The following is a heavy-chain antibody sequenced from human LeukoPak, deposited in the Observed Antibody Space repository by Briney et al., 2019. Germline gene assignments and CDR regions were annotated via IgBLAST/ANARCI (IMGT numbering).Heavy chain of an antibody. V-gene: IGHV3-23*01. CDR2: ISGSGGST. J-gene: IGHJ4*02. CDR1: GFTFSSYA. D-gene: IGHD3-9*01. Sequence: PGGSLRLSCAASGFTFSSYAMSWVRQAPGKGLEWVSAISGSGGSTYYADSVKGRFTISRDNSKNTVYLQMNSLRAEDTAVYYCTTEVVFDWFYWGQGTLVTVSS. CDR3: TTEVVFDWFY.